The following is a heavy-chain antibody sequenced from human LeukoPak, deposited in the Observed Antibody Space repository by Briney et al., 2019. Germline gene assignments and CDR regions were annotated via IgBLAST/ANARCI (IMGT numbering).Heavy chain of an antibody. CDR3: ARTGRADYSNYEEYFQH. V-gene: IGHV3-11*01. CDR2: ISSSGSTI. CDR1: GFTFSDYY. J-gene: IGHJ1*01. D-gene: IGHD4-4*01. Sequence: GGSLRLSCAASGFTFSDYYMSWIRQAPGKGLEWVSYISSSGSTIYYADSVKGRFTISRDNAKNSLYLQMNSLRAEDTAVYYCARTGRADYSNYEEYFQHWDQGTLVTVSS.